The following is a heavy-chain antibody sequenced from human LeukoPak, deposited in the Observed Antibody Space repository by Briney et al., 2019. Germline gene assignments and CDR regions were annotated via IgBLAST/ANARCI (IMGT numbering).Heavy chain of an antibody. CDR1: GGSISSYY. D-gene: IGHD5-18*01. V-gene: IGHV4-59*01. J-gene: IGHJ4*02. Sequence: SETLSLTCTVSGGSISSYYWSWIRQPPGKGLEWIGYVYYSGSTNYNPSLKSRVTISVDTSKNQFSLKLSSVTAADTAVYYCARDRRDTSMVWDYWGQGTLVTVSS. CDR3: ARDRRDTSMVWDY. CDR2: VYYSGST.